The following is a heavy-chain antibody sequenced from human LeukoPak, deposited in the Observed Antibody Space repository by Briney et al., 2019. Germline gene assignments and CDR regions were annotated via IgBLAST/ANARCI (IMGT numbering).Heavy chain of an antibody. D-gene: IGHD3-3*01. J-gene: IGHJ4*02. CDR2: ISGSGGST. CDR1: GFTFSSYA. Sequence: GGSLRLSCAASGFTFSSYAMSWVRQAPGKGLEWVSAISGSGGSTYYADSVKGRFTISRDNSKNTLYLQMDSLRAEDTAVYYCAKANTIFEVVTVTDYWGQGTLVTVSS. CDR3: AKANTIFEVVTVTDY. V-gene: IGHV3-23*01.